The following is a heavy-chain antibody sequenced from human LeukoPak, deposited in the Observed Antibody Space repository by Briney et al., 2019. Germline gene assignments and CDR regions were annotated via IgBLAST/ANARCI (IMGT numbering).Heavy chain of an antibody. CDR2: INPNSGGT. D-gene: IGHD6-13*01. CDR3: ARIRGPYSSSPTVGY. CDR1: GYTFTGYY. Sequence: ASVTVSCKASGYTFTGYYMHWVRQAPGQGLEWMGWINPNSGGTNYAQKFQGRVTMTRDTSISTAYMELSRLRSADTAVYYCARIRGPYSSSPTVGYWGQGTLVTVSS. J-gene: IGHJ4*02. V-gene: IGHV1-2*02.